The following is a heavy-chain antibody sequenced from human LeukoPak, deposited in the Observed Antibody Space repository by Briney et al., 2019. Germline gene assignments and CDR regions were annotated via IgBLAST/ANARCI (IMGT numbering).Heavy chain of an antibody. D-gene: IGHD3-3*01. J-gene: IGHJ4*02. CDR3: ARALKGFWSGYYTLDY. CDR1: GYTFTDYY. CDR2: TNTNTGGT. V-gene: IGHV1-2*02. Sequence: ASVKVSCKASGYTFTDYYIHWVRHVPGQGLEWMGWTNTNTGGTNYARKFQGRVTMTRDTSISTAYMELSSLRSEDTAVYYCARALKGFWSGYYTLDYWGQGTLVTVSS.